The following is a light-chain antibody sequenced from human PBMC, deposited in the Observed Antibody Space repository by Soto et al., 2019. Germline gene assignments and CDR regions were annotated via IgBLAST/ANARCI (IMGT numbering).Light chain of an antibody. J-gene: IGKJ1*01. CDR2: GAS. V-gene: IGKV3-20*01. Sequence: EIVLTQSPGTLSLSPGDRAALSCRASQSVSNNYLAWYQQKPGQAPGLLIYGASNRATGIPNRFSGSGSGTDITLTISRLEPEDFAVYYCQQYGSSGTFGQGTKVDIK. CDR3: QQYGSSGT. CDR1: QSVSNNY.